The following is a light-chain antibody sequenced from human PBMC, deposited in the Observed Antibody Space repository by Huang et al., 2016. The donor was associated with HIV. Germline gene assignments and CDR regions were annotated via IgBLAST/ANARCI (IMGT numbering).Light chain of an antibody. CDR3: QQRSNWIT. J-gene: IGKJ5*01. V-gene: IGKV3-11*01. Sequence: EIVLTQSPATLSLSPGERATLSCRASQIIGNYLAWYQQKPGQAPRLLIYTASSRVTGIPARFSGSGSGTDFTLTISSLEPEDFAVYYCQQRSNWITFGQGTRLEIK. CDR1: QIIGNY. CDR2: TAS.